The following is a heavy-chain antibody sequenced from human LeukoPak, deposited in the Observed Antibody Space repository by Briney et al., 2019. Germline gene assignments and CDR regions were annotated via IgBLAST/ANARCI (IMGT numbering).Heavy chain of an antibody. J-gene: IGHJ4*02. V-gene: IGHV3-48*02. Sequence: PGGYLRLSCTASGFTFSSYSMNWVRQAPGKGLEWASYISSSSSTIYYADSVKGRFTISRDNAKNSLYPQMNSLRDEDTAVYYCARESKTVAGLDYWGQGTLVTVSS. CDR3: ARESKTVAGLDY. CDR1: GFTFSSYS. CDR2: ISSSSSTI. D-gene: IGHD6-19*01.